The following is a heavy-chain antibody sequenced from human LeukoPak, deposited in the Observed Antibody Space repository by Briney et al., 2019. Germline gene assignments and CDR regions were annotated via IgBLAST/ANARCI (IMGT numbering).Heavy chain of an antibody. CDR1: GFTFSSYA. CDR3: AEGGSAMIPADY. V-gene: IGHV3-23*01. CDR2: ISGSGGTT. D-gene: IGHD3-16*01. Sequence: AGGSLRLSCAASGFTFSSYAMSWVRQAPGKGLEWVSTISGSGGTTYYADSVRGRFTISRDNSKNTLYLQMNSLRAEDTAVYYCAEGGSAMIPADYWGQGTLVTVSS. J-gene: IGHJ4*02.